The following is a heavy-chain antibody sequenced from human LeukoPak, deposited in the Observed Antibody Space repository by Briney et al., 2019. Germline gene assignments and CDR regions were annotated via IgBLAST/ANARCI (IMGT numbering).Heavy chain of an antibody. J-gene: IGHJ4*02. CDR1: GGTFSSYA. CDR3: ARVSPNIVVVPAAAIDY. V-gene: IGHV1-18*01. CDR2: ISAYNGNT. Sequence: GASVKVSCKASGGTFSSYAISWVRQAPGQGLEWMGRISAYNGNTNYAQRLQGRVTMTTDTSTSTAYMELRSLRSDDTAVYYCARVSPNIVVVPAAAIDYWGQGTLVTVSS. D-gene: IGHD2-2*01.